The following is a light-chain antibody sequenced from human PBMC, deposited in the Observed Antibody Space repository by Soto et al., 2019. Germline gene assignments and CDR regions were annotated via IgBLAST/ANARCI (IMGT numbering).Light chain of an antibody. Sequence: EIVLTQSPGTLSLSPGERATLSCRVSQSVSSSYLAWYQQKPGQAPRLLIYGASSRATGIPDRSSGSGSGTDFTLTISRLEPEDFAVYYCQQYGSSSWTFGQGTKVDIK. CDR3: QQYGSSSWT. V-gene: IGKV3-20*01. J-gene: IGKJ1*01. CDR2: GAS. CDR1: QSVSSSY.